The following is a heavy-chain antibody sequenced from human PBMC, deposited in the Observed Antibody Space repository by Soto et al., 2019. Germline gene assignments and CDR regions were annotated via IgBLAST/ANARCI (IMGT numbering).Heavy chain of an antibody. J-gene: IGHJ4*02. Sequence: SETLSLTCAVSSGSISNNNWWTWVRQSPGKGLEWIGEIYHSGSTNYNPSLKSRVTISVDKSKNLFSLRLTSMTAADTAMYFCAAHRGSTYGPLDYWGQGTLVT. CDR1: SGSISNNNW. D-gene: IGHD5-18*01. V-gene: IGHV4-4*02. CDR2: IYHSGST. CDR3: AAHRGSTYGPLDY.